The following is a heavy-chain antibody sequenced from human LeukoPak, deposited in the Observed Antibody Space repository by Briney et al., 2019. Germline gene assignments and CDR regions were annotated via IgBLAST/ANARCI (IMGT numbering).Heavy chain of an antibody. Sequence: PGGSLRLSCAASGFTFSSYGMHWVRQAPGKGLEWVAVISYDGSNKYYADSVKGRFTISRDNSKNTLYLQMNSLRAEDTAVYYCAKALLGFRAYGMDVWGQGTTVTVSS. J-gene: IGHJ6*02. V-gene: IGHV3-30*18. CDR2: ISYDGSNK. CDR3: AKALLGFRAYGMDV. D-gene: IGHD2-8*02. CDR1: GFTFSSYG.